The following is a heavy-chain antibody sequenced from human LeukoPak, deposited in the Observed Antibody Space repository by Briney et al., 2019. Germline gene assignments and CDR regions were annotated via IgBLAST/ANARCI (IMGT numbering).Heavy chain of an antibody. V-gene: IGHV3-21*04. Sequence: GGSLRLSCAASGFTFSSYAMSWVRQAPGKGLEWVSAISSSGSTIYYADYVKGRFTISRDNAKNSLYLQMNSLRAEDTAVYYCARGLLIFGVAITYYYYGMDVWGQGTTVTVSS. CDR1: GFTFSSYA. D-gene: IGHD3-3*01. CDR3: ARGLLIFGVAITYYYYGMDV. J-gene: IGHJ6*02. CDR2: ISSSGSTI.